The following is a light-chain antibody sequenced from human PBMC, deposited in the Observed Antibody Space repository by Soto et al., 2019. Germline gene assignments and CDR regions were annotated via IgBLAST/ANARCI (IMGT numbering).Light chain of an antibody. Sequence: EIVMTQSPANLSVSPGERATLSCRASQSVSGNLAWYQQKPGQAPRLLIYGASTRATSTPGRFSDSSSGTAVTLTISGLQSEDFAADYCRQYYNWPLTFGGGTKVEIK. V-gene: IGKV3-15*01. CDR2: GAS. CDR3: RQYYNWPLT. CDR1: QSVSGN. J-gene: IGKJ4*02.